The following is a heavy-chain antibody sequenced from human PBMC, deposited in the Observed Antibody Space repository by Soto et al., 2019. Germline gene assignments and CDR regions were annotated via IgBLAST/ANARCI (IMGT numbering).Heavy chain of an antibody. Sequence: QVQLQESGPGLVKPSETLSLTCTVSGGSISSYYWSWIRQPPGKELEWIGYIYSSGTTNYNPSLKSRITRSVDTYKNQVSLKLSSVTAADTAVYYCERHKWTQPFYWGQGTLVTVSS. D-gene: IGHD1-26*01. CDR3: ERHKWTQPFY. V-gene: IGHV4-59*08. J-gene: IGHJ4*02. CDR2: IYSSGTT. CDR1: GGSISSYY.